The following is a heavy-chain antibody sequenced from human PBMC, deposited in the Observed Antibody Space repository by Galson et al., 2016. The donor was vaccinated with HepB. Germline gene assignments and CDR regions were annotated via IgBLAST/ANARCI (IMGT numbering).Heavy chain of an antibody. CDR2: IWNDGSER. CDR3: ARIKGYCTNSVCYGEIDL. CDR1: GFTFSRNS. D-gene: IGHD2-8*01. Sequence: SLRLSCAASGFTFSRNSMNWVRQTPGRGLEWMAVIWNDGSERSYADSAKGRFTISRDNSKNTLHLQMNNLRVEDTAVYYCARIKGYCTNSVCYGEIDLWGQGTLVSVSS. J-gene: IGHJ4*02. V-gene: IGHV3-33*08.